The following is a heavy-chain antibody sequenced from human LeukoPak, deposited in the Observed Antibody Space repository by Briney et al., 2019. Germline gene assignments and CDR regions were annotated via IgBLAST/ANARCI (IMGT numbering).Heavy chain of an antibody. V-gene: IGHV1-58*02. D-gene: IGHD6-6*01. Sequence: SVKVSCKASGFTFTSSTMQWVRQARGQRLEWIGWIVVGSGNTHYAQKFQERVTITRDMSTSTAYMELSSLRFEDTAVYYCAAVRSSYYYYGMDVWGQGTTVTVSS. CDR2: IVVGSGNT. CDR1: GFTFTSST. J-gene: IGHJ6*02. CDR3: AAVRSSYYYYGMDV.